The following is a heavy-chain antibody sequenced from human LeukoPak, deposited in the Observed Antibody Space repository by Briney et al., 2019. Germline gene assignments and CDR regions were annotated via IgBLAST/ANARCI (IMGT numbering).Heavy chain of an antibody. D-gene: IGHD6-19*01. V-gene: IGHV4-59*01. Sequence: SETLSLTCTVSGGSISINYWSWVRQPPGKGLEWIGYIYYSGSTIYIPSLKSRVTISVDTYKNQFSLKLSSVTSAETAEYYCARHGIAVAPSVWGQGTLVTVSS. CDR1: GGSISINY. CDR2: IYYSGST. CDR3: ARHGIAVAPSV. J-gene: IGHJ4*02.